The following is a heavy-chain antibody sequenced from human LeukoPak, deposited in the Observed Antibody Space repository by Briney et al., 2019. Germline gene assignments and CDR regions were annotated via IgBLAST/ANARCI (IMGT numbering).Heavy chain of an antibody. V-gene: IGHV3-23*01. J-gene: IGHJ4*02. CDR3: ARDDIVVVPAAISFDY. CDR1: GFTFSSYA. CDR2: ISGSGGST. Sequence: GGSLRLSCAASGFTFSSYAMSWVRQAPGKGLEWVSAISGSGGSTYYADSVKGRFTISRDNSKNTLYLQMNSLRAEDTAVYYCARDDIVVVPAAISFDYWGRGTLVTVSS. D-gene: IGHD2-2*01.